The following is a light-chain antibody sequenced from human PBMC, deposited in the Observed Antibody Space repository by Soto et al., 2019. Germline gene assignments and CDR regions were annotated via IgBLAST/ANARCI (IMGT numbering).Light chain of an antibody. Sequence: QSVLTQPPSVSGAPGQRITIACTGSRSNIGAGYEVHWYQQLPGTAPKLLIYGNSNRPSGVPDRFSGSKSGTSASLAITGLQAEDEADYYCQSYDSSLSGYVFGTRTKVTVL. CDR3: QSYDSSLSGYV. V-gene: IGLV1-40*01. J-gene: IGLJ1*01. CDR2: GNS. CDR1: RSNIGAGYE.